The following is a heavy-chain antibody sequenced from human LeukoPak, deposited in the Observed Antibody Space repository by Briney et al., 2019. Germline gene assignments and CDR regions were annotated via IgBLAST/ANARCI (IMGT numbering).Heavy chain of an antibody. J-gene: IGHJ5*02. CDR3: ARDTAPYSSSWYGGFDP. D-gene: IGHD6-13*01. Sequence: PGGSLRLSCAASGFTVSSNYMSWVRQAPGKGLEWVSVIYSGGSTYYADSVKGRFTISRDNSKNTLYLQTNSLRAEDTAVYYCARDTAPYSSSWYGGFDPWGQGTLVTVSS. CDR2: IYSGGST. CDR1: GFTVSSNY. V-gene: IGHV3-53*01.